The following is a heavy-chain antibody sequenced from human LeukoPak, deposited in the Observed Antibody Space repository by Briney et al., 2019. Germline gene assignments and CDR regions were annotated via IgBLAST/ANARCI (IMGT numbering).Heavy chain of an antibody. CDR2: ISGSGGST. Sequence: GGSLRLSCTAAGFTFNNYAMSWVRQAPGKGLEWVSAISGSGGSTYYADSVKGRFTISRDNSKNTLYLQMNSLRAEDTAVYYCAKDYIGRGYSYWYFDLWGRGTLVTVSS. CDR3: AKDYIGRGYSYWYFDL. J-gene: IGHJ2*01. D-gene: IGHD3-22*01. V-gene: IGHV3-23*01. CDR1: GFTFNNYA.